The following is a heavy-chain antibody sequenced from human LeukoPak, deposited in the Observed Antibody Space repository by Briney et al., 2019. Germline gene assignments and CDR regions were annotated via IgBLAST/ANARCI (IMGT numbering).Heavy chain of an antibody. CDR3: AKELVSSSWYGDAFDI. J-gene: IGHJ3*02. V-gene: IGHV3-30*02. Sequence: PGGSLRLSCAASGFTFSSYGMHWVRQAPGKGLEWVAFIRYDGSNKYYADSVKGRFTISRDNSKNTLYLQTNSLRAEDTAVYYCAKELVSSSWYGDAFDIWGQGTMVTVSS. CDR1: GFTFSSYG. D-gene: IGHD6-13*01. CDR2: IRYDGSNK.